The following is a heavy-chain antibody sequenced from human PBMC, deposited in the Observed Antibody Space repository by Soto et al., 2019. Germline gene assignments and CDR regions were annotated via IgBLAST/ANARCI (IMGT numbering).Heavy chain of an antibody. CDR3: AKGMGATTIYYYGMDV. J-gene: IGHJ6*02. D-gene: IGHD1-26*01. Sequence: GGSLRLSCAASGFTFSSYAMSWVRQAPEKGLEWVSAISGSGGSTYYADSVKGRFTISRDNSKNTLYLQMNSPRAEDTAVYYCAKGMGATTIYYYGMDVWGQGTTVTVSS. V-gene: IGHV3-23*01. CDR1: GFTFSSYA. CDR2: ISGSGGST.